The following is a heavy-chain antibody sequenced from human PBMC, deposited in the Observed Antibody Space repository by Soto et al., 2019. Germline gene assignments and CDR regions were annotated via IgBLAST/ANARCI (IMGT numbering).Heavy chain of an antibody. CDR2: ISYDGSNK. CDR1: GFTFSSYG. J-gene: IGHJ4*02. D-gene: IGHD6-19*01. CDR3: ARVHKAYSSGWFPSQAFDY. Sequence: GGSLSLSCAASGFTFSSYGMHWVRQAPGKGLEWVAVISYDGSNKYYADSVKGRFTISRDNSKNTLYLQMNSLRAEDTAVYYCARVHKAYSSGWFPSQAFDYWGQGTLVTVSS. V-gene: IGHV3-30*03.